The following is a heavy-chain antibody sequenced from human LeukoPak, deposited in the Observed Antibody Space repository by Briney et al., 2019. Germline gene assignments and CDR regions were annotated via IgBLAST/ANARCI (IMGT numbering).Heavy chain of an antibody. D-gene: IGHD3-10*01. CDR2: ISAYNGNT. Sequence: ASVTVSCKASGYTFTSYGISWVRQAPGQGVEWMGWISAYNGNTNYAQMLQGRVTMTTDTSTSTAYMELRSLRSDDTAVYYCARDLSGYASGSTCSDQWGQGTLVTVSS. J-gene: IGHJ4*02. CDR1: GYTFTSYG. CDR3: ARDLSGYASGSTCSDQ. V-gene: IGHV1-18*01.